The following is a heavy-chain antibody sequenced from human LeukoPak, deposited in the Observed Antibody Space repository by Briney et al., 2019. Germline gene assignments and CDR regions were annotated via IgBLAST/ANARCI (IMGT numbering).Heavy chain of an antibody. V-gene: IGHV4-39*01. D-gene: IGHD1-26*01. J-gene: IGHJ3*02. Sequence: SVSLSLTCSVSGGSISGALYSRVWIRQTPGKVLEWIGTIYDSGTTYYNPSLQSRVSISVDTSNNQFSLNLNFVTAADTAVYYCARGVLLKGGFDMWGQGTIVTVSA. CDR3: ARGVLLKGGFDM. CDR2: IYDSGTT. CDR1: GGSISGALYS.